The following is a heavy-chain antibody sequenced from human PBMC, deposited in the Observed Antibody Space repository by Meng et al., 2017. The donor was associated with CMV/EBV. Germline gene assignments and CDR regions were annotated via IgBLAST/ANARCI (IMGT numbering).Heavy chain of an antibody. J-gene: IGHJ4*02. CDR3: ARGGGANGDGGDY. Sequence: GSLRLSCTVSGGSISSYYWSWIRQPPGKGLEWIGYIYYSGSTNYNPSLKSRVTISVDTSKNQFSLKLSSVTAADTAVYYCARGGGANGDGGDYWGQGTLVTVSS. V-gene: IGHV4-59*01. CDR2: IYYSGST. CDR1: GGSISSYY. D-gene: IGHD4-17*01.